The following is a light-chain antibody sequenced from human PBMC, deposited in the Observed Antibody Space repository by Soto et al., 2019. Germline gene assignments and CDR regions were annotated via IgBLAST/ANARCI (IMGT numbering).Light chain of an antibody. CDR3: QQRSNWPLT. Sequence: EIVLTQSPATLSLSPGERVTLSCRASQSVSSNLAWYQQKPGPAPRLLIYDASNRATGIPARFSGSGSGTDFTLTISSLEPEDFAVYYCQQRSNWPLTFGPGTKVDIK. J-gene: IGKJ3*01. V-gene: IGKV3-11*01. CDR1: QSVSSN. CDR2: DAS.